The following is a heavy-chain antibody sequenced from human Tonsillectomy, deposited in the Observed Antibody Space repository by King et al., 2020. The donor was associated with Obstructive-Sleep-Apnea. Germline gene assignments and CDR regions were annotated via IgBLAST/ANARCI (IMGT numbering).Heavy chain of an antibody. J-gene: IGHJ2*01. D-gene: IGHD6-6*01. CDR3: ARDQREKYSRVGGVWYFDL. V-gene: IGHV3-48*04. Sequence: VQLVESGGGLVQPGGSLRLSCAASGFTFSSYSMDWVRQAPGKGLEWVSYISSSSSTIYYADSVKGRFTISRDNAKNSLYPQMNSLRAEDKDVYYCARDQREKYSRVGGVWYFDLWGRGTLVTVSS. CDR2: ISSSSSTI. CDR1: GFTFSSYS.